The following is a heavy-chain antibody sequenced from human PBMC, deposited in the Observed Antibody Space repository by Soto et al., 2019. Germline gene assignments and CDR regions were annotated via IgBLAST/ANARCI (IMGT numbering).Heavy chain of an antibody. CDR2: IDEDGSEY. J-gene: IGHJ4*02. CDR3: ARTGDGHHDSLDY. D-gene: IGHD1-1*01. CDR1: GFTFSSYW. Sequence: EVHLEESGGGLVHPGGSLRLSCAASGFTFSSYWMNWVRQAPGKGLEWVANIDEDGSEYNDAESVRGRFTISRDNAKNTLYLQMNSLRAADTAVSYCARTGDGHHDSLDYWGQGILVSVSS. V-gene: IGHV3-7*01.